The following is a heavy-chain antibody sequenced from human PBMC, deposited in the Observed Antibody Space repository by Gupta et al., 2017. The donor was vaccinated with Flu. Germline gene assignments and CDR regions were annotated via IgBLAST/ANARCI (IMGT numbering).Heavy chain of an antibody. D-gene: IGHD1-14*01. CDR3: ARDDTTLSYRYMDV. CDR1: GFIFNNYE. CDR2: ISSRGTIK. Sequence: EVQLVESGGGLVQPGGSRRLSCKVSGFIFNNYEMTWDRQAPGKGLEWVSYISSRGTIKYYADSVKGRFTVSRDTAKNSLYLQMNSLRVEDTAVYYCARDDTTLSYRYMDVWGKGTTVTVSS. J-gene: IGHJ6*03. V-gene: IGHV3-48*03.